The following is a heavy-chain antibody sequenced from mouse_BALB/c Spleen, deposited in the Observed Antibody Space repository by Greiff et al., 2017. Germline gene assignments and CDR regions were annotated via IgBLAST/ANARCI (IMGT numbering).Heavy chain of an antibody. J-gene: IGHJ1*01. Sequence: EVQVVESGGGLVQPGGSLRLSCATSGFTFSDFYMEWVRQPPGKRLEWIAASRNKANDYTTEYSASVKGRFIVSRDTSQSILYLQMNALRAEDTAIYYCARDASDGYYNWYFDVWGAGTTVTVSS. V-gene: IGHV7-1*02. CDR3: ARDASDGYYNWYFDV. CDR2: SRNKANDYTT. CDR1: GFTFSDFY. D-gene: IGHD2-3*01.